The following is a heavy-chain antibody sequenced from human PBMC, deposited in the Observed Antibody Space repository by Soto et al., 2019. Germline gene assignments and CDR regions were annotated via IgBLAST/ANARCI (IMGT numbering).Heavy chain of an antibody. V-gene: IGHV3-23*01. Sequence: EVQLLDSGGGLVQPGGSLRLSCAASGFTFSNYAMTWVRQGPGKGLEWVSGISGSGGRSYYADSVKGRFTISRDNSKSTLYLQMNSLRAEDTAVYYCAKAYFVWSSVQPYYFAYWGQGTLVTVSP. J-gene: IGHJ4*02. CDR3: AKAYFVWSSVQPYYFAY. CDR2: ISGSGGRS. D-gene: IGHD3-16*01. CDR1: GFTFSNYA.